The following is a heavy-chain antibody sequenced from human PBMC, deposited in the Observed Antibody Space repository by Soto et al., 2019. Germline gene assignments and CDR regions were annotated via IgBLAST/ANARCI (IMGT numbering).Heavy chain of an antibody. Sequence: QVQLVQSGAEVKKPGASVKVSCKASGYTFTSYGISWVRQAPGQGLEWMGWISAYNGNTNYAQKLQGRVTMTTDTSTSTAYMVVRTLGCDHTAVYYCARVEGPTVKFSSSWSTSFDPWGQGTLVTVSS. D-gene: IGHD6-13*01. CDR3: ARVEGPTVKFSSSWSTSFDP. CDR1: GYTFTSYG. J-gene: IGHJ5*02. V-gene: IGHV1-18*01. CDR2: ISAYNGNT.